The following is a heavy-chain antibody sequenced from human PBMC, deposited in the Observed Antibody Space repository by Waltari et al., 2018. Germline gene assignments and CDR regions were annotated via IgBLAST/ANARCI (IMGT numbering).Heavy chain of an antibody. CDR1: GGSFSGYY. CDR2: INHSGST. D-gene: IGHD5-12*01. Sequence: QVQLQQWGAGLLKPSETLSLTCAVYGGSFSGYYWSWIRQPPGKGLEWIGEINHSGSTNYNPSLKSRVTISVDTSKNQFSLKLSSVTAADTAVYYCATPSRDGYNLDYWGQGTLVTVSS. CDR3: ATPSRDGYNLDY. J-gene: IGHJ4*02. V-gene: IGHV4-34*01.